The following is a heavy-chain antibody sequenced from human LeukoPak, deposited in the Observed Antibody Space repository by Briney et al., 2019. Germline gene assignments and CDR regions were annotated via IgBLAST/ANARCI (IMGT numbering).Heavy chain of an antibody. V-gene: IGHV1-46*01. Sequence: GASVKVSCKASGYTFTNYHMNWVRQAPGQGLEWMGIINPSGGSTSYAQKFQGRVTMTRDMSTSTVYMELSSLRSEDTAVYYCARVWEEGWDIWGQGTMVTVSS. CDR3: ARVWEEGWDI. D-gene: IGHD1-26*01. J-gene: IGHJ3*02. CDR1: GYTFTNYH. CDR2: INPSGGST.